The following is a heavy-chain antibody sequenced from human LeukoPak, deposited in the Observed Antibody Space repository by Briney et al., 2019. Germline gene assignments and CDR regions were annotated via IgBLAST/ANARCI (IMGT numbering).Heavy chain of an antibody. CDR3: ARSSGWYHRGPDYYYYYMDV. CDR1: GFAFSTYS. Sequence: GGSLRLSCKTSGFAFSTYSMNWVRQAPGKGLEWVSSISSTSSYIYYADSVKSRFTISRDNAKNSLYLQMNSLRAEDTAVYYCARSSGWYHRGPDYYYYYMDVWGKGTTVTVS. V-gene: IGHV3-21*01. D-gene: IGHD6-19*01. CDR2: ISSTSSYI. J-gene: IGHJ6*03.